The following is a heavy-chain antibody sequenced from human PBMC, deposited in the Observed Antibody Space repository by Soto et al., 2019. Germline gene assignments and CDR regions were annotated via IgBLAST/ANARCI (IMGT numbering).Heavy chain of an antibody. CDR2: IIPIFGTA. D-gene: IGHD4-4*01. CDR3: ARDASTVRDRGGMDV. CDR1: GGTFSSYA. V-gene: IGHV1-69*01. J-gene: IGHJ6*02. Sequence: QVQLVQSGAEVKKPGSSVKVSCKASGGTFSSYAISWVRQAPGQGLEWMGGIIPIFGTANYAQKFQGRVTITADESTSTAYRGLSSLRSEDRAVYYCARDASTVRDRGGMDVWGQGTTVTVSS.